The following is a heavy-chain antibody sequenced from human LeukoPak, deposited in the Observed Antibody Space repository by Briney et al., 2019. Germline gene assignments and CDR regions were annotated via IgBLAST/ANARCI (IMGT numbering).Heavy chain of an antibody. D-gene: IGHD3-10*01. CDR1: GGSFSGYY. V-gene: IGHV4-34*01. J-gene: IGHJ4*02. CDR2: INHSGST. Sequence: SETLSLTCAVYGGSFSGYYWSWIRQPPGKGLEWIGEINHSGSTNYDPSLKSRVTISVDTSKNQFSLKLSSVTAADTAVYYCARGGYGSGSYSPFDYWGQGTLVTVSS. CDR3: ARGGYGSGSYSPFDY.